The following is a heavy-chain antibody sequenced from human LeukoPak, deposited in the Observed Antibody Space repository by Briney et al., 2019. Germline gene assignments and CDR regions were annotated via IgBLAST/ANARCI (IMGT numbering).Heavy chain of an antibody. CDR3: ARFATYSYGSVDV. CDR2: IYSGDSDT. CDR1: AYSFTSYW. Sequence: PGQALKISCQGYAYSFTSYWIGWVRQMPGKGLEWMGIIYSGDSDTRYSPSFQGHVTISADKSISTAYLQWSSLKASDTAMYYCARFATYSYGSVDVWGKGTTVTISS. D-gene: IGHD5-18*01. V-gene: IGHV5-51*01. J-gene: IGHJ6*04.